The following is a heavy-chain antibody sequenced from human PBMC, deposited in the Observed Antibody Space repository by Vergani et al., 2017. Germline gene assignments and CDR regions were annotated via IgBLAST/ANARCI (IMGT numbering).Heavy chain of an antibody. D-gene: IGHD6-13*01. CDR1: GGTFSSYA. CDR2: IIPILGIA. J-gene: IGHJ6*02. Sequence: QVQLVQSGAEVKKPGSSVKVSCKASGGTFSSYAISWVRQAPGQGLEWMGRIIPILGIANYAQKFQGRVTITADKSTSTAYMELSRLRSDDTAVYYCAGLYSSSWPPYYYYGMDVWGQGTTVTVSS. CDR3: AGLYSSSWPPYYYYGMDV. V-gene: IGHV1-69*04.